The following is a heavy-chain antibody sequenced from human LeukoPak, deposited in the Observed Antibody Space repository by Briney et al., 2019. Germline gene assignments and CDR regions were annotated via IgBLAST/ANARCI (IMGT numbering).Heavy chain of an antibody. CDR2: IYSGGST. J-gene: IGHJ4*02. CDR3: ARRAGAYSHPYDY. D-gene: IGHD4/OR15-4a*01. Sequence: GGSLRLSCAASGFAVSDNYMSWVRQAPGQGLEWVSLIYSGGSTYYADSVKGRFTISRDNSKNTLYLQMNSLRAEDTAVYYCARRAGAYSHPYDYWGQGTLVTVSS. V-gene: IGHV3-53*01. CDR1: GFAVSDNY.